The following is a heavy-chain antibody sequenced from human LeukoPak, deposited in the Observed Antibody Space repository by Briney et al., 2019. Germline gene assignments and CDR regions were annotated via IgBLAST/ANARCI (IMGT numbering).Heavy chain of an antibody. J-gene: IGHJ3*02. CDR2: IIPIFGTA. CDR3: ARVTLVVVAATGVGHAFDI. D-gene: IGHD2-15*01. CDR1: GATFSSYA. V-gene: IGHV1-69*06. Sequence: SVKVSCKASGATFSSYAVSWVRQAAGHGLEWMRGIIPIFGTASYAPKFQGRVTITADKSTTTAYMELSSLISQDTAVYYCARVTLVVVAATGVGHAFDIWGQGTMVTVSS.